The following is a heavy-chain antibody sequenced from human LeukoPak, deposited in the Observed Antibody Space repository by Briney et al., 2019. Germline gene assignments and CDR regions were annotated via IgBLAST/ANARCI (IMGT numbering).Heavy chain of an antibody. J-gene: IGHJ4*02. CDR2: ISGSGSAT. D-gene: IGHD2-2*02. CDR3: AKTEAPAAIRAGSDY. Sequence: GGSLRLSCAATGFTFSIYGMSWVRQAPGKGLEWVSTISGSGSATYNAGSVKGRFTTSRDNSNNTLYLQMNSLRAEDTAVYYCAKTEAPAAIRAGSDYWGQGTLVTVSS. V-gene: IGHV3-23*01. CDR1: GFTFSIYG.